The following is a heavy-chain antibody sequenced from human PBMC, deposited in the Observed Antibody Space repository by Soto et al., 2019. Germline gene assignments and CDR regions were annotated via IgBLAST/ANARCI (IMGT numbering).Heavy chain of an antibody. CDR1: GGSIRSGGHY. V-gene: IGHV4-31*03. CDR2: IYYSGST. CDR3: ARAPHDDFCSGPHAYYYYLLDV. J-gene: IGHJ6*01. Sequence: SETLSLTCTVSGGSIRSGGHYWSWIRQDPGKGLEWIGYIYYSGSTYYNPSLKSRVTISVDTSKNQFSLKLSSVTAADTAVYYCARAPHDDFCSGPHAYYYYLLDVWAQGSTV. D-gene: IGHD3-3*01.